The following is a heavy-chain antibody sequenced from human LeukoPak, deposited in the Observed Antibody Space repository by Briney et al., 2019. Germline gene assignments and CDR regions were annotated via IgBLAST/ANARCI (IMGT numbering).Heavy chain of an antibody. CDR3: ARGRWLQLPDY. D-gene: IGHD5-24*01. CDR1: GGSINSYY. V-gene: IGHV4-59*08. Sequence: PSETLSLTCTVSGGSINSYYWSWIRQPPGKGLEWIGYIYYSGSTNHNPSLKSRVTISIDTSKNQFSLKLTSVTAADTAVYYCARGRWLQLPDYLGQGTLVTVSS. CDR2: IYYSGST. J-gene: IGHJ4*02.